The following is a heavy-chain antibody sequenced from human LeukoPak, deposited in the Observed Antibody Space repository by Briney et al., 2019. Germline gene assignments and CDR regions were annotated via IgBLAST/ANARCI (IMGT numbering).Heavy chain of an antibody. J-gene: IGHJ4*02. D-gene: IGHD3-10*01. Sequence: SETLSLTCAVYGGSFSGYYWSWIRQPPGKGLEWIGEINHSGSTNYNPPLKSRVTISVGTSKNQFSLKLNSVTAADTAVYYCARHMLRGSFTHFDYWGQGTLVTVSS. CDR2: INHSGST. V-gene: IGHV4-34*01. CDR3: ARHMLRGSFTHFDY. CDR1: GGSFSGYY.